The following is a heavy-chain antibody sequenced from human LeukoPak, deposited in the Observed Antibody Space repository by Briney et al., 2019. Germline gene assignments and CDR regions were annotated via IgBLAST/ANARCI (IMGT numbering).Heavy chain of an antibody. CDR3: ATYSGNSQGTWFDP. CDR1: GGSISSGGYY. D-gene: IGHD1-26*01. Sequence: SQTLSLTCTVSGGSISSGGYYWSWIRQHPGKGLEWIGYIFYSGSTYYNPSLQSRVTISIDASKNQFSLKLSSVTAADTALYYCATYSGNSQGTWFDPWGQGTLVTVSS. V-gene: IGHV4-31*03. J-gene: IGHJ5*02. CDR2: IFYSGST.